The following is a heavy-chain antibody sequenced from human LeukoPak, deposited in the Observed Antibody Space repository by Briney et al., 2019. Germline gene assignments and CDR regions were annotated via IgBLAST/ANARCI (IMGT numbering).Heavy chain of an antibody. V-gene: IGHV4-61*02. CDR2: IYTSGST. J-gene: IGHJ4*02. CDR1: GGSISSGSYY. CDR3: ARSPTLYYFDY. Sequence: SETLSLTCTVSGGSISSGSYYWSWIRQPAGKGLEWIGRIYTSGSTNYNPSLKSRVTISVDTSKNQFSLKLSSVTAADTAVYYCARSPTLYYFDYWGQGTLVTVSS. D-gene: IGHD3-10*01.